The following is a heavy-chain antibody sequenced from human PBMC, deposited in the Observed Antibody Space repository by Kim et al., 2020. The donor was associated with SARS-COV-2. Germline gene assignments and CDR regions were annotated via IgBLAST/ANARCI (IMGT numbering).Heavy chain of an antibody. CDR1: GYTFTGYY. Sequence: ASVKVSCKASGYTFTGYYMHWVRQAPGQGLEWMGRINPNSGGTNYAQKFQGRVTMTRDTSISTAYMELSRLRSDDTAVYYCARGGHLLWFGELLSSYYYYGMDVWGQGTTVTVSS. D-gene: IGHD3-10*01. J-gene: IGHJ6*02. V-gene: IGHV1-2*06. CDR3: ARGGHLLWFGELLSSYYYYGMDV. CDR2: INPNSGGT.